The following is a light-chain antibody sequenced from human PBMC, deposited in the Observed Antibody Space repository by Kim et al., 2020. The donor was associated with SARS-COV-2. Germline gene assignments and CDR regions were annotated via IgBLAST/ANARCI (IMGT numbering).Light chain of an antibody. CDR3: QQYDSIPFT. Sequence: ATINCKSSHSVLFSSNNRNYLAWYQQKSGQPPKLLIHWASTRESGVPDRFSGSGSGTYFTLTISSLQAEDVATYYCQQYDSIPFTFGPGTKVDIK. V-gene: IGKV4-1*01. CDR2: WAS. J-gene: IGKJ3*01. CDR1: HSVLFSSNNRNY.